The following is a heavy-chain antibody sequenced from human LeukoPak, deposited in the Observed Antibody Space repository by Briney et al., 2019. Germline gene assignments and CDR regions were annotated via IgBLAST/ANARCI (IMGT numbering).Heavy chain of an antibody. J-gene: IGHJ4*02. CDR1: GFTFSSYW. CDR3: ARGTYDFWSGYAAAPHDY. CDR2: IKQDGSEK. D-gene: IGHD3-3*01. V-gene: IGHV3-7*01. Sequence: GGSLRLPCAASGFTFSSYWMSWVRQAPGKGLEWVANIKQDGSEKYYVDSVKGRFTISRDNAKNSLYLQMNSLRAEDTAVYYCARGTYDFWSGYAAAPHDYWGQGTLVTVSS.